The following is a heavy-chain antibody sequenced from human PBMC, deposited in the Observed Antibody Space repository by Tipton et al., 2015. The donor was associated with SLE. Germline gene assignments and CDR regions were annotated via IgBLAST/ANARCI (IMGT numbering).Heavy chain of an antibody. CDR3: AREAVAGTADY. D-gene: IGHD6-19*01. CDR2: ISYDGSNQ. V-gene: IGHV3-30*04. Sequence: SLRLSCAASGFTFSNYAMHWVRQAPGKGLEWVAVISYDGSNQYYADSVKGRFTISRDNAKNTLYLQMNSLRAEDTAVYYCAREAVAGTADYWGQGTLVTVSS. CDR1: GFTFSNYA. J-gene: IGHJ4*02.